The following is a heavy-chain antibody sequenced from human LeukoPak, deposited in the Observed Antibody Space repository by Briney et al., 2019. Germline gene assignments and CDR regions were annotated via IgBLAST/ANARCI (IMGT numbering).Heavy chain of an antibody. CDR3: AKVRGGSYLEIDY. CDR1: GFTFSGYE. Sequence: PGGSLRLSCAASGFTFSGYEMNWVRQAPGKGLEWVSYISRSGRTIYDADSVKGRFTISRDNAKNSLYLQMNSLRAEDSAVYYCAKVRGGSYLEIDYWGQGTLVTVST. CDR2: ISRSGRTI. D-gene: IGHD1-26*01. J-gene: IGHJ4*02. V-gene: IGHV3-48*03.